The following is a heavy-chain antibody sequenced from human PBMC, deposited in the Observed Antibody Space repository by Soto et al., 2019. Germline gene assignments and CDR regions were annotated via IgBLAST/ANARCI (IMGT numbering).Heavy chain of an antibody. CDR2: ISSSGSHA. Sequence: EVRLVESGGGLVKPGGSLRLSCAASGFIFSSYSMNWVRQAPGKGLEWVSCISSSGSHAYYADSVKGRFTISRDNAKESLYLQMSSLRAEDTAVYYCARDRDGYNPVDYWGQGTLVTVSS. CDR1: GFIFSSYS. J-gene: IGHJ4*02. CDR3: ARDRDGYNPVDY. D-gene: IGHD1-1*01. V-gene: IGHV3-21*01.